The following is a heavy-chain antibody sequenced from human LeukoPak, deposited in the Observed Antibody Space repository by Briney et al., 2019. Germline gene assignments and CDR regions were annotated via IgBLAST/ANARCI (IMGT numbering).Heavy chain of an antibody. D-gene: IGHD2-15*01. CDR2: INQDGSDK. Sequence: PGGSLRLSCADSGFSISAYWMSRVRQAPGKGLEWVANINQDGSDKYSVDSVKGRFTISRDNAKNSLYLEMNSLRADDTAVYYCARDLVVVGSSFSYGMDVWGQGTTVTVSS. J-gene: IGHJ6*02. CDR1: GFSISAYW. V-gene: IGHV3-7*01. CDR3: ARDLVVVGSSFSYGMDV.